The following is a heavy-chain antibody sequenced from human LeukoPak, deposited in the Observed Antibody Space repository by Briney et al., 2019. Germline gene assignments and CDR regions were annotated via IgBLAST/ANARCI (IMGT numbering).Heavy chain of an antibody. Sequence: RSSETLSLTCAVYGGSFSGYYWSWIRQPPGKVLEWIGEINHSGSTNYNPSLKSRVTISVDTSKNQFSLKLSSVTAADTAVYYCARDVLLWFGGVGNYYYYYMDVWGKGTTVTISS. CDR2: INHSGST. D-gene: IGHD3-10*01. V-gene: IGHV4-34*01. J-gene: IGHJ6*03. CDR3: ARDVLLWFGGVGNYYYYYMDV. CDR1: GGSFSGYY.